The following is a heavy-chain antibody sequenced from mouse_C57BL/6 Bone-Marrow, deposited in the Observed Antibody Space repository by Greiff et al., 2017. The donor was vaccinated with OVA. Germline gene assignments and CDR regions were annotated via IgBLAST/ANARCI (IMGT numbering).Heavy chain of an antibody. D-gene: IGHD2-5*01. CDR3: AIYSNYHYAMDY. Sequence: EVKVVESGGGLVQPGGSLKLSCAASGFTFSDYYMYWVRQTPEKRLEWVAYISNGGGSTYYPDTVKGRFTISRDNAKNTLYLQMSRLKSEGTAMYYCAIYSNYHYAMDYWGQGTSVTVSS. CDR1: GFTFSDYY. J-gene: IGHJ4*01. V-gene: IGHV5-12*01. CDR2: ISNGGGST.